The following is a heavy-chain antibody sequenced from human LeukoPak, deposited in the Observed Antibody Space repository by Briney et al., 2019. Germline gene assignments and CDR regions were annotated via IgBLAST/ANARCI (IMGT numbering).Heavy chain of an antibody. V-gene: IGHV3-30*18. J-gene: IGHJ5*02. D-gene: IGHD3-10*01. Sequence: PGGSLRLSCAASGFTFSSYGIHWVRQAPGKGLEWVAVISYDGSNKYYADSVKGRFTISRDNSKNTLYLQMNSLRAEDTAVYYCAKGTMVRGAEANWFDPWGQGTLVTVSS. CDR3: AKGTMVRGAEANWFDP. CDR1: GFTFSSYG. CDR2: ISYDGSNK.